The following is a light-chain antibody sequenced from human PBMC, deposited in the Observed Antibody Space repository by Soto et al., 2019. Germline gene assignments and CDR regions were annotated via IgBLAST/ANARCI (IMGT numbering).Light chain of an antibody. CDR2: EVS. V-gene: IGLV2-8*01. J-gene: IGLJ7*01. CDR3: SSFRAV. Sequence: QSALTQPPSASGSPGQSVTISCTGTSSDVGGYNYVSWYQQHPGKAPKLMIYEVSKRPSGVPDRFSGSKSGNTASLTVSGLQAEDEADYYCSSFRAVFGGGTKLTVL. CDR1: SSDVGGYNY.